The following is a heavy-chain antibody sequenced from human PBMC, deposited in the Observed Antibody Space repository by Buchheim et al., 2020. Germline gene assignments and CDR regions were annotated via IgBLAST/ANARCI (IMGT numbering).Heavy chain of an antibody. V-gene: IGHV4-39*01. D-gene: IGHD2-2*01. CDR3: VRSQCSSTSCDYYYGMDV. Sequence: QLQLQESGPGLVKPSETLSLTCTVSGGSISSSSYYWGLIRQPPGKGLEWIGSIYYSGSTYYHPSLKSRVTISVDTSKNQFSLKLSSVTAADTAVYYCVRSQCSSTSCDYYYGMDVWGQGTT. CDR2: IYYSGST. J-gene: IGHJ6*02. CDR1: GGSISSSSYY.